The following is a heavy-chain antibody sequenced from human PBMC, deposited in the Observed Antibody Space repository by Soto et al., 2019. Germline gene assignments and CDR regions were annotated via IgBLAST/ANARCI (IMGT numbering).Heavy chain of an antibody. CDR1: GGSISSYY. J-gene: IGHJ5*01. V-gene: IGHV4-59*12. D-gene: IGHD3-3*01. CDR2: IYYSGST. CDR3: ARSNNDLRSSVWFDS. Sequence: SETLSLTCTVSGGSISSYYWSWIRQPPGKGLEWIGYIYYSGSTNYNPSLKSRVTISVDTSKNQFSLKLSSVAAADTAVYYCARSNNDLRSSVWFDSRDQGTLLTVSS.